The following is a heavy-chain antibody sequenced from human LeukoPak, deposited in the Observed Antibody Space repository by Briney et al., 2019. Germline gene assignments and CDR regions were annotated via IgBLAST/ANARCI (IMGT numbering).Heavy chain of an antibody. D-gene: IGHD2-2*01. CDR2: INWNGGST. CDR1: GFTFDDYG. V-gene: IGHV3-20*04. Sequence: GGSPRLSCAASGFTFDDYGMSWVRQAPGKGLEWVSGINWNGGSTGYADSVKGRFTISRDNAKNSLYLQMNSLRAEDTALYYCARDAGQLLSYYYYYMDVWGKGTTVTVSS. J-gene: IGHJ6*03. CDR3: ARDAGQLLSYYYYYMDV.